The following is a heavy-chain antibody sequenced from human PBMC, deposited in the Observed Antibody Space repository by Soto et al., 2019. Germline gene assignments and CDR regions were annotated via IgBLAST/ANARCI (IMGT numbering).Heavy chain of an antibody. J-gene: IGHJ4*02. CDR1: GFTFSSYS. CDR2: ISSSSYI. V-gene: IGHV3-21*01. CDR3: ARTYSSGWYVIDY. Sequence: EVQLVESGGGLVKPGGSLRLSCAASGFTFSSYSMNWVRQAPGKGLEWVSSISSSSYIYYADSVKGRFTISRDNAKNSLYLQMNSLRAEDTAVYYCARTYSSGWYVIDYWGQGTLVTVSS. D-gene: IGHD6-19*01.